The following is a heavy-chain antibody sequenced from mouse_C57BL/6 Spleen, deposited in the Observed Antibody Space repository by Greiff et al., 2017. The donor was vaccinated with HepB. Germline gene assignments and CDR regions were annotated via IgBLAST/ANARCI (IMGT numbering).Heavy chain of an antibody. Sequence: LVESGGGLVKPGGSLKLSCAASGFTFSSYAMSWVRQTPEKRLEWVATISDGGSYTYYPDNVKGRFTISRDNAKNNLYLQMSHLKSEDTAMYYCARDDAAWFAYWGQGTLVTVSA. V-gene: IGHV5-4*01. CDR3: ARDDAAWFAY. CDR2: ISDGGSYT. J-gene: IGHJ3*01. CDR1: GFTFSSYA.